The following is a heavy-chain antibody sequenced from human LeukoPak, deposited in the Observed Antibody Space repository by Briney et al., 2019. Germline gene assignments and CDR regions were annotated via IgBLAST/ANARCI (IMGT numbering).Heavy chain of an antibody. Sequence: GESLKISCQGSGYSFTSYWIGWVRQMPGKGLEWMGIIYTGDSDTRYSPSFQGQVTISADKSISTAYLQWSSLKASDTAMYYCASSIAAAGTPYYFDYWGQGTLVTVSS. CDR1: GYSFTSYW. CDR2: IYTGDSDT. J-gene: IGHJ4*02. V-gene: IGHV5-51*01. D-gene: IGHD6-13*01. CDR3: ASSIAAAGTPYYFDY.